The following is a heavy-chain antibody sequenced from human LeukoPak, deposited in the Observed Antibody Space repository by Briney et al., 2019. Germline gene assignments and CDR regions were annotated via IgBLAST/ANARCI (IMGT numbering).Heavy chain of an antibody. CDR2: IYYSGST. CDR3: ARYRDSSGNFDY. CDR1: GGSISSYY. J-gene: IGHJ4*02. D-gene: IGHD6-19*01. V-gene: IGHV4-59*01. Sequence: PSETLSLTCTVSGGSISSYYWSWIRQPPGEGLEWIGYIYYSGSTNYNPSLKSRVTISVDTSKNQFSLKLSSVTAADTAVYYCARYRDSSGNFDYWGQGTLVTVSS.